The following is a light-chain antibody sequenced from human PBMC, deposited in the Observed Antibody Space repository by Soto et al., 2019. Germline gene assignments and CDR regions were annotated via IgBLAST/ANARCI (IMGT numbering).Light chain of an antibody. CDR2: GAS. CDR3: QQYNNWPFT. J-gene: IGKJ3*01. Sequence: EIVMTQSPATLSVSPGERATLSCRASQSISSNLAGYQQKPGQAPRLLIYGASTRATGIPATFSGSGSGTAFTLTISSLQSEDFAVYYCQQYNNWPFTFGPGTKVDIK. V-gene: IGKV3-15*01. CDR1: QSISSN.